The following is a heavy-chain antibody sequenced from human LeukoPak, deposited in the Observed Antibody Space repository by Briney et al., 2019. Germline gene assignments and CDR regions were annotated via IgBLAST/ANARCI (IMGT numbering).Heavy chain of an antibody. CDR1: GFTFSSYA. J-gene: IGHJ3*02. V-gene: IGHV3-64*01. CDR2: ISSNGGST. D-gene: IGHD3-10*01. Sequence: TGGSLRLSCAASGFTFSSYAMHWVRQAPGKGLEYVSAISSNGGSTYYANSVKGRFTISRDNSKNTLYLQMGSLRAEDMAVYYCARVRTWFGEDNDAFDIWGQGTMVTVSS. CDR3: ARVRTWFGEDNDAFDI.